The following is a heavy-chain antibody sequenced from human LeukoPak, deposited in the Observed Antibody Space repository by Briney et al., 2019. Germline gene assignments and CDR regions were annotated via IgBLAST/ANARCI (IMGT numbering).Heavy chain of an antibody. J-gene: IGHJ3*02. Sequence: QSGGSLRLSCAASGFTFSTYGMHWVRQAPGKGLEWVAVVWYDGSNKYYADSVKGRFTISRDNSKNTLHLQMNSLRAEDTAIYYCARDRWFGDEDSFDIWGQGTMVTVSS. CDR3: ARDRWFGDEDSFDI. D-gene: IGHD3-10*01. V-gene: IGHV3-33*01. CDR1: GFTFSTYG. CDR2: VWYDGSNK.